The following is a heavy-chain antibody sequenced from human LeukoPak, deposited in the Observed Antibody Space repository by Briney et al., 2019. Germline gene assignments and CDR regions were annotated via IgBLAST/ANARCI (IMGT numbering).Heavy chain of an antibody. V-gene: IGHV3-66*04. CDR3: ALQNDSSPFDY. Sequence: GGSLRLSCAASGLTVSSNYMSWVRQAPGKGLEWVSVIYSGGSTYYADSVKGRFTISRDNSKNTLYLQMNSLRAEDTAVYYCALQNDSSPFDYWGQGTLVTVSS. J-gene: IGHJ4*02. D-gene: IGHD3-22*01. CDR2: IYSGGST. CDR1: GLTVSSNY.